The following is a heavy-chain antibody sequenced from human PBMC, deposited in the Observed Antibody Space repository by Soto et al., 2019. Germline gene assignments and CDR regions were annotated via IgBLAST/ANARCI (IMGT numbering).Heavy chain of an antibody. Sequence: LSLTCAASGFTFSSYSMNWVRQAPGKGLEWVSYISSSSSTIYYADSVKGRFTISRDNAKNSLYLQMNSLRAEDTAVYYCARDGELSSSWYAFDIWGQGTMVTVSS. J-gene: IGHJ3*02. CDR3: ARDGELSSSWYAFDI. D-gene: IGHD6-13*01. CDR2: ISSSSSTI. CDR1: GFTFSSYS. V-gene: IGHV3-48*01.